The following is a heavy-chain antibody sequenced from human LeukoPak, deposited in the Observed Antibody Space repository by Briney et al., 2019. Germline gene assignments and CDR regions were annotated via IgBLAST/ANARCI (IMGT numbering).Heavy chain of an antibody. D-gene: IGHD1-26*01. J-gene: IGHJ6*02. Sequence: SVEVSCKASGGTFSSYAISWVRQAPGQGLEWMGRIIPILGIANYAQKFQGRVTITADKSTSTAYMELSSLRSEDTAVYYCARDRKVGATDYYGMDVWGQGTTVTVSS. CDR1: GGTFSSYA. CDR3: ARDRKVGATDYYGMDV. V-gene: IGHV1-69*04. CDR2: IIPILGIA.